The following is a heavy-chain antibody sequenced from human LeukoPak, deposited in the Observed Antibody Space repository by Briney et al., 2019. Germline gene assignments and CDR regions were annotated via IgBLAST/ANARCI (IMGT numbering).Heavy chain of an antibody. CDR2: IYYSGST. CDR3: ARGGYSSSTNWSDP. D-gene: IGHD6-6*01. CDR1: GGSISSYY. Sequence: SETLSLTCTVSGGSISSYYWSWIRQPPGKGLEWIGYIYYSGSTNYNPSLKSRVTISVDTSKNQFSLKLSSVTAADTAVYYCARGGYSSSTNWSDPWGQGTLVTVSS. V-gene: IGHV4-59*01. J-gene: IGHJ5*02.